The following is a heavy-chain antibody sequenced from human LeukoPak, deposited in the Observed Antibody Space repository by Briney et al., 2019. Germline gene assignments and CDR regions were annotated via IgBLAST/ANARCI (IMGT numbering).Heavy chain of an antibody. CDR2: ISPNSGGT. CDR3: ARAHCSGGSCYEFDY. Sequence: ASVKVSCKASGYAFTGYYIHWGRQAPGQGLEWMGWISPNSGGTIYAQKFRGGVTLTRDTSISTAYMDLSRLTSDDTAVYYCARAHCSGGSCYEFDYWGQGTLVTVSS. J-gene: IGHJ4*02. D-gene: IGHD2-15*01. V-gene: IGHV1-2*02. CDR1: GYAFTGYY.